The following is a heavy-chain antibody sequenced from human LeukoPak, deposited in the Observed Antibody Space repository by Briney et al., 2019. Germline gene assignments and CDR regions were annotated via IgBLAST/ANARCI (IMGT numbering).Heavy chain of an antibody. CDR3: ATVSTNPYYYYGMDV. CDR1: GYTLTELS. Sequence: ASVQVSCKVSGYTLTELSMHWVRQAPGKGLEWMGGFDPEDGETIYAQKFQGRVTMTEDTSTDTAYMELSSLRSEDTAVYHCATVSTNPYYYYGMDVWGQGTTVTVSS. CDR2: FDPEDGET. V-gene: IGHV1-24*01. D-gene: IGHD6-13*01. J-gene: IGHJ6*02.